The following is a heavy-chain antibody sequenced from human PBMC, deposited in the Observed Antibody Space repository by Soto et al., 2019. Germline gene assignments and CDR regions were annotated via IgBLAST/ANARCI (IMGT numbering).Heavy chain of an antibody. J-gene: IGHJ4*02. V-gene: IGHV3-15*01. CDR2: IKSKTDGGTT. D-gene: IGHD2-2*01. CDR1: GFTFSNAW. CDR3: TTDLLEIVVVPALGYFDY. Sequence: GGSLRLSCAASGFTFSNAWMSWVRQAPGKGLEWVGRIKSKTDGGTTDYAAPVKGRFTISRVDSKNTLYLQMNGLKTEDTAVYYCTTDLLEIVVVPALGYFDYWGQGTLVTVSS.